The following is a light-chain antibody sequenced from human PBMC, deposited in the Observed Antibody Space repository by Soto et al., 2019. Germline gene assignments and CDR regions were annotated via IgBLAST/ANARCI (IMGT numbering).Light chain of an antibody. CDR2: DAS. V-gene: IGKV3-11*01. CDR1: QSVRTY. CDR3: HQRNNWPGT. Sequence: EIVLTQSPATLSLSPGERATLSCRASQSVRTYLAWYQQKPGQAPRLLIYDASNRATGIPARFSGSGSGTDFTLTISRLETEDFAVYYCHQRNNWPGTFGPGTKVDIK. J-gene: IGKJ3*01.